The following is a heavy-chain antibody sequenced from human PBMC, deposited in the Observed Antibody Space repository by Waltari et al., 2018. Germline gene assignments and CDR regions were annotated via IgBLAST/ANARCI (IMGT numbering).Heavy chain of an antibody. CDR3: TSDAFGNSIGGVFDY. J-gene: IGHJ4*02. D-gene: IGHD3-3*01. Sequence: EVQLVEPGGGLVQPGRSLRLSCVGSGFSFADRAMHWVRQVPGKGLEWVSGINWNSGNIGYADSVKGRFTISRDNAKNSLYLQINSVRTEDTALYYCTSDAFGNSIGGVFDYWGQGTLVNVSS. CDR2: INWNSGNI. V-gene: IGHV3-9*01. CDR1: GFSFADRA.